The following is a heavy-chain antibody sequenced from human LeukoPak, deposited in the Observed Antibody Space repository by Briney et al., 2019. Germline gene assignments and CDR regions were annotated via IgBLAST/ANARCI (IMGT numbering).Heavy chain of an antibody. CDR1: GFTFSSYA. CDR3: ARDLTYYYFSGSQNFYSYGMDV. D-gene: IGHD3-10*01. J-gene: IGHJ6*02. V-gene: IGHV3-23*01. CDR2: ISGSGGST. Sequence: PGGSLRLSCAASGFTFSSYAMSWVRQAPGKGLEWVSAISGSGGSTYYVDSVKGRFTISRDNSKNTLYLQMNSLRAEDTAVYYCARDLTYYYFSGSQNFYSYGMDVWGQGTTVTVSS.